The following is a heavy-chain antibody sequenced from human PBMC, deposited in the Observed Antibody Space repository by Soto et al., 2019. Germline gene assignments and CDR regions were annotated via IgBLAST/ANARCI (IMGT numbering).Heavy chain of an antibody. Sequence: EVQLVESGGGLVQPGGSLRLSCVDSGFTFSSYWMSWVRQAPVKGLEWVGNIKQDGSEENYVDSVKGRFTISRDNAKSSMYLQMSSLRVEDTAVYYCARIAASGRGWDVWGQGTTVVVSS. D-gene: IGHD6-13*01. J-gene: IGHJ6*02. V-gene: IGHV3-7*01. CDR2: IKQDGSEE. CDR1: GFTFSSYW. CDR3: ARIAASGRGWDV.